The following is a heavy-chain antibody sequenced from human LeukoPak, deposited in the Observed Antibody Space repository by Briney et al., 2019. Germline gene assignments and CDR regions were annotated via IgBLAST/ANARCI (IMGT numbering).Heavy chain of an antibody. Sequence: SVKVSCKASGGTFSSYTISWVRQAPGQGLEWMGGIIPIFGTANYAQKFQGRVTITADESTSTAYMELSSLRSEDTAVYYCARQGSRCNGVCSFDYWGQGTLVTVSS. CDR1: GGTFSSYT. J-gene: IGHJ4*02. CDR3: ARQGSRCNGVCSFDY. D-gene: IGHD2-8*01. V-gene: IGHV1-69*01. CDR2: IIPIFGTA.